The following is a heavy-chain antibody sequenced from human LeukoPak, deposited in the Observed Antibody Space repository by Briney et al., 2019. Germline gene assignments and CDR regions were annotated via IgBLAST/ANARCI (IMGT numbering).Heavy chain of an antibody. D-gene: IGHD3-3*01. CDR2: IYHSGST. CDR1: GYSISSGYY. J-gene: IGHJ5*02. V-gene: IGHV4-38-2*02. Sequence: SETLSLTCTVSGYSISSGYYWGWIRPPPGKGLEWIGSIYHSGSTYYNPSLKSRVTISVDTSKNQFSLKLSSVTAADTAVYYCARVSYFWSGYLNWFDPWGQGTLVTVSS. CDR3: ARVSYFWSGYLNWFDP.